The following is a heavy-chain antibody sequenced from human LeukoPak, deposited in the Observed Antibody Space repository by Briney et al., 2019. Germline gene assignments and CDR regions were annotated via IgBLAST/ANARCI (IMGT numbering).Heavy chain of an antibody. CDR2: IYHSGST. D-gene: IGHD4-17*01. CDR3: ARSTTVTVPFDY. V-gene: IGHV4-30-2*01. CDR1: GGSISSGGYY. Sequence: SQTLSLTCTVSGGSISSGGYYWSWIRQPPGKGLEWIGYIYHSGSTYYNPSLKSRVTISVDRSKNQFSLKLSSVTAADTAVYYCARSTTVTVPFDYWGQGTLVTVSS. J-gene: IGHJ4*02.